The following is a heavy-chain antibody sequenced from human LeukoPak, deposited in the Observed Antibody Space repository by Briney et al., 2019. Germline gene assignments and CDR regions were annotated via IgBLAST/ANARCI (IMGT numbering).Heavy chain of an antibody. Sequence: PGGSLRLSCAASGFTFSDYYMSWIRQAPGKGLEWVSYILSSDYTIYYADSVKGRFTISRDNAKNSLYLQMNSLRAEDTAVYYCARRASSSSGEHFDYWGQGTLVTVSS. J-gene: IGHJ4*02. D-gene: IGHD2-2*01. CDR1: GFTFSDYY. V-gene: IGHV3-11*04. CDR3: ARRASSSSGEHFDY. CDR2: ILSSDYTI.